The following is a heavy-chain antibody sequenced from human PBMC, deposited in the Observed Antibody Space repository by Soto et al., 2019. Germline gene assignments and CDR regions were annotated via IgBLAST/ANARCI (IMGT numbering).Heavy chain of an antibody. J-gene: IGHJ6*03. Sequence: TQSLICPFHSYSILSYYWRCILQAPGRGLEWIGYIYYSGSTNYNPSLKSRVTISVDTSKNQFSLKLSSVTAADTAVYYCARQYGSGSYRSFYYYMDVWGKGTTVS. CDR1: SYSILSYY. CDR3: ARQYGSGSYRSFYYYMDV. CDR2: IYYSGST. V-gene: IGHV4-59*08. D-gene: IGHD3-10*01.